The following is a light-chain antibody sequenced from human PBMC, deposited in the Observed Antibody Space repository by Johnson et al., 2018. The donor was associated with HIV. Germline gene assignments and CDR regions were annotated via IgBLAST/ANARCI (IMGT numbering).Light chain of an antibody. CDR1: TSNIGDNY. Sequence: QLVLTQPPSVSAAPGQRVTISCSGSTSNIGDNYVSWYQHLPGTAPKLLIYERNKRPSGIPDRFSGSKSGTSATLGITGLQTGAEADYYCGTWDSSLSAYVFGTGTKVTVL. CDR2: ERN. CDR3: GTWDSSLSAYV. V-gene: IGLV1-51*02. J-gene: IGLJ1*01.